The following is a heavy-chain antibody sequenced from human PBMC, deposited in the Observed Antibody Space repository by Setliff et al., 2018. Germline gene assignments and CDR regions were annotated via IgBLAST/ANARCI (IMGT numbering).Heavy chain of an antibody. V-gene: IGHV3-30*02. J-gene: IGHJ5*02. D-gene: IGHD3-3*01. Sequence: PGGSLRLSCAASGFIFYNYGMHWVRQPPGKGLEWVAVIRYDGSSKYYGDSVKGRFTISRDNSKNTLYLQMNNVRAEDTAVYYCAKDSHEFWSGDYKNWVAPWGQGTLVTVSS. CDR2: IRYDGSSK. CDR1: GFIFYNYG. CDR3: AKDSHEFWSGDYKNWVAP.